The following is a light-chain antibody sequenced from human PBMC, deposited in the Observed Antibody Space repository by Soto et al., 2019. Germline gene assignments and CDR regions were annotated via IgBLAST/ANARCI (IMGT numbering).Light chain of an antibody. V-gene: IGLV1-40*01. Sequence: QSVLTQPPSVSGAPGQTVTISCTGSSSNIGAGYDVHWYQQLPGKAPKLLIYGNINRPSGVPDRFSGSKSGTSASLAITGLQAEDEADYYCQSYASSLSGLVFGTGTKLTVL. CDR3: QSYASSLSGLV. J-gene: IGLJ1*01. CDR1: SSNIGAGYD. CDR2: GNI.